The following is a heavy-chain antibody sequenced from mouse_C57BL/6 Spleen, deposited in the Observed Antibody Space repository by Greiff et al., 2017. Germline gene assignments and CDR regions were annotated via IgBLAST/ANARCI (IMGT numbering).Heavy chain of an antibody. Sequence: QVQLQQSDAELVKPGASVKISCKVSGYTFTDHTIHWMKQRPEQGLEWIGYIYPRDGSTKYTEKFKGKATLTADKSSSTAYMQLNSLTSEYSAVYFCARYFDLLWSLYYFDYGGQGTTLTVSS. J-gene: IGHJ2*01. CDR1: GYTFTDHT. CDR2: IYPRDGST. V-gene: IGHV1-78*01. D-gene: IGHD2-1*01. CDR3: ARYFDLLWSLYYFDY.